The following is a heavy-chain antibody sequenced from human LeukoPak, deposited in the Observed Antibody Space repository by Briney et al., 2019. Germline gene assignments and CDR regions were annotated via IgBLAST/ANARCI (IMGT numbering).Heavy chain of an antibody. CDR2: ISDSGGST. CDR3: AMQWLVRGGYYFDY. Sequence: GGSLRLSCAASGFTFSNYGMNWVRQAPGKGLEWVSGISDSGGSTNYADSVKGRFTTSRDNSKNTLYLRMDSLRGEDTAVYYCAMQWLVRGGYYFDYWGQGALVTVSS. D-gene: IGHD6-19*01. J-gene: IGHJ4*02. V-gene: IGHV3-23*01. CDR1: GFTFSNYG.